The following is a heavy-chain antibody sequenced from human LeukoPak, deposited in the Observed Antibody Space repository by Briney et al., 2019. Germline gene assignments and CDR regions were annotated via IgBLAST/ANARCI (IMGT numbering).Heavy chain of an antibody. CDR2: IIPIFGTA. Sequence: ASVKVSCKASGGTFSSYAISWVRQAPGQGLEWMGGIIPIFGTANYAQKFQGRVTITADESTSTAYMELSSLRSEDTAVYYCARDSVSYYDFWSGYYSPGDYWGQGTLVTVSS. J-gene: IGHJ4*02. D-gene: IGHD3-3*01. CDR3: ARDSVSYYDFWSGYYSPGDY. V-gene: IGHV1-69*01. CDR1: GGTFSSYA.